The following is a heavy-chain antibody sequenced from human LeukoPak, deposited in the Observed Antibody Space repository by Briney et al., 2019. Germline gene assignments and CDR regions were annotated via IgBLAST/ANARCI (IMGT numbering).Heavy chain of an antibody. V-gene: IGHV4-30-4*01. CDR1: GGSISSGDYY. D-gene: IGHD2-2*01. J-gene: IGHJ4*02. CDR2: IYYSGST. Sequence: SETLSLTCTVSGGSISSGDYYWSWIRQPPGKGLEWIGYIYYSGSTYYNPSLKSRVTISVDRSKNQFSLKLSSVTAADTAVYYCARRMYCSSTSCALLFDYWGQGTLVTVSS. CDR3: ARRMYCSSTSCALLFDY.